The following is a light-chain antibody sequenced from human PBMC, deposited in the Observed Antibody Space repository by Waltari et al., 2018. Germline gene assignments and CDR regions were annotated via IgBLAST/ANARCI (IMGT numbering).Light chain of an antibody. CDR2: EVS. Sequence: QPALTQPASVSGSPGQSITLSCTGTSSDVGNYNVVSWYQQYPGQAPKFIIYEVSGGPSGVSNRFSCSKSGNTASLTNSGLQAEDEADYYCCSYAGGTTYVFGTGTKVTVL. CDR3: CSYAGGTTYV. CDR1: SSDVGNYNV. J-gene: IGLJ1*01. V-gene: IGLV2-23*02.